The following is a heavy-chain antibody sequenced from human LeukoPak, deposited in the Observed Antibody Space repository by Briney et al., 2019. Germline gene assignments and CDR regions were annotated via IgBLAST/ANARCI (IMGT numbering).Heavy chain of an antibody. CDR3: ATVPLFLRFFVS. CDR1: GYTLTELS. V-gene: IGHV1-24*01. CDR2: FDPEDGET. Sequence: GASVKFSCKVSGYTLTELSMHCVRQAPGKGLEWMGGFDPEDGETIYAQKFQGRVTMTEDTSTDTAYMELSSLRSEDTAVYYCATVPLFLRFFVSWGQETMVTVPS. J-gene: IGHJ4*02. D-gene: IGHD3-3*01.